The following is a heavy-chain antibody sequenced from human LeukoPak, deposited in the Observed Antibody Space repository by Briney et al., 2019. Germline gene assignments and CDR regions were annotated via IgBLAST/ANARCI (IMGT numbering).Heavy chain of an antibody. CDR1: GFSFSNYA. Sequence: PGGSLRLSCAASGFSFSNYAMSWVRQAPGKGLEWVSTISASGGSTYYFVKGRFTISRDNSKNTLYLQMNSLRAEDTAVYYCATGYCSSTNCKESFFDYWGQGILVTVSS. J-gene: IGHJ4*02. V-gene: IGHV3-23*01. CDR3: ATGYCSSTNCKESFFDY. CDR2: ISASGGST. D-gene: IGHD2-2*01.